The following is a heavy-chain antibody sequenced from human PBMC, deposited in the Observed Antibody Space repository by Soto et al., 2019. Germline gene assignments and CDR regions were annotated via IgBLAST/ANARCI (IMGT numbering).Heavy chain of an antibody. V-gene: IGHV3-23*01. J-gene: IGHJ3*02. D-gene: IGHD3-22*01. CDR1: GFTFSSYA. Sequence: GGSLRLCCAASGFTFSSYAMSWVRQAPGKGLEWVSAISGSGGSTYYADSVKGRFTISRDNSKNTLYLQMNSLRAEDTAVYYCAKDLGDSSGYYPAAHDAFDIWAQGTMVTVSS. CDR3: AKDLGDSSGYYPAAHDAFDI. CDR2: ISGSGGST.